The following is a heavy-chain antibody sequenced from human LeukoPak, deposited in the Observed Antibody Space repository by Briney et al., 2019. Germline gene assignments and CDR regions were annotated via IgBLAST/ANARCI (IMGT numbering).Heavy chain of an antibody. V-gene: IGHV4-61*05. CDR3: ARHSSDWYAPDF. D-gene: IGHD6-19*01. J-gene: IGHJ4*02. CDR1: GGSISSTSHY. Sequence: PSETLSLTCTVSGGSISSTSHYWGWIRQPPGKGLEWIGYIHYSGTTNYNPSLKSRVTISVDTSKNQFSLKLSSVTAADTAVYYCARHSSDWYAPDFWGQGTLVTASS. CDR2: IHYSGTT.